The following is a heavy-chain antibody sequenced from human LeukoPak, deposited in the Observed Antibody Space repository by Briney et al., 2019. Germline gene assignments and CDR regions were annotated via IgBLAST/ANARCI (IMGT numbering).Heavy chain of an antibody. D-gene: IGHD6-13*01. CDR1: GFTFSDYY. J-gene: IGHJ4*02. V-gene: IGHV3-11*03. CDR3: ARGCSSSWCYYFDS. CDR2: ISSSSYT. Sequence: GGSLRLSCAASGFTFSDYYMSWIRQAPGKGLEWVSYISSSSYTNYADSVKGRFTISRDNAKNSLYLQMNSLRAEDTAVYYCARGCSSSWCYYFDSWGQGTLVTVSS.